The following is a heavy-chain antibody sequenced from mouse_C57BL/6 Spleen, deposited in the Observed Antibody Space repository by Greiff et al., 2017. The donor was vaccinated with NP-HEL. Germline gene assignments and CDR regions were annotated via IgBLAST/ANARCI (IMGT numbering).Heavy chain of an antibody. Sequence: LQESGPGLVKPSQSLSLTCSVTGYSITSGYYWNWIRQFPGNKLEWMGYISYDGSNNYNPSLKNRISITPDTSKNQFFLKLNSVTTEDTATYYCARDRGHYAMDYWGQGTSVTVSS. CDR2: ISYDGSN. CDR1: GYSITSGYY. V-gene: IGHV3-6*01. J-gene: IGHJ4*01. CDR3: ARDRGHYAMDY. D-gene: IGHD3-1*01.